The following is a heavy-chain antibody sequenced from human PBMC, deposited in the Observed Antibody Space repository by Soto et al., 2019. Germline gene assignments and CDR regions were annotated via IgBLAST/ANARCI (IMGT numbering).Heavy chain of an antibody. CDR2: FIPVFGTP. J-gene: IGHJ6*02. CDR3: AWARGVVDNYYYYGMDV. V-gene: IGHV1-69*01. CDR1: GDSFRSYS. Sequence: HVQLVQSGSEMKKPGSSVRVSCKASGDSFRSYSLSWVRQAPGQGLEWIGGFIPVFGTPNYAQKFQGRLTISADECTSTVTMDLSSLRSEDTAVYYCAWARGVVDNYYYYGMDVWGQGTTVTVSS. D-gene: IGHD3-22*01.